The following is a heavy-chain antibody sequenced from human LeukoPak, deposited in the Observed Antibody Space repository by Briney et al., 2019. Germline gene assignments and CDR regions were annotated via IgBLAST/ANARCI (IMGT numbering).Heavy chain of an antibody. V-gene: IGHV4-34*01. CDR2: INHSGST. J-gene: IGHJ4*02. CDR3: ASTGTYYYDSSGSYFDY. D-gene: IGHD3-22*01. Sequence: SETLSLTCAVYGGSFSGYYWSWIRQPPGKGLEWIGEINHSGSTNYNPSLKSRVTISVDTSKNQFSLKLSSVTAADTAVYYCASTGTYYYDSSGSYFDYWGQGTLVTVSS. CDR1: GGSFSGYY.